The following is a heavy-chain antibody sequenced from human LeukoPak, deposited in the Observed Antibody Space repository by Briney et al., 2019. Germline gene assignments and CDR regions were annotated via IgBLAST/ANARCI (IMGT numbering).Heavy chain of an antibody. D-gene: IGHD3-3*01. J-gene: IGHJ6*02. CDR2: ILYVVSKK. Sequence: GGSLRLSCAASVFTLSIYVMHWVRHAPHEGLGWGAVILYVVSKKYYADSVKGRITISRDNSKNTLYLQMNSLRAEDTAVYYCAKDKTWSGYSTYYYYGMDVWGQGTTVTVSS. CDR1: VFTLSIYV. V-gene: IGHV3-30*18. CDR3: AKDKTWSGYSTYYYYGMDV.